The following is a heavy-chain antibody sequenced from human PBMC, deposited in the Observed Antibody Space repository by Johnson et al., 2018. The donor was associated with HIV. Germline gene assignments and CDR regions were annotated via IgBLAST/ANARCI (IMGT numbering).Heavy chain of an antibody. J-gene: IGHJ3*01. CDR3: ARENYRRRDAFDV. V-gene: IGHV3-48*04. Sequence: VQLVESGGGVVQSGRSLRLSCAASGFTFSSYGMHWVRQAPGKRLEWVSYISSSGSTIYYADSVKGRFTISRDNVKNSLYLQMNSLRTEDTAVYYCARENYRRRDAFDVWGQGTVVIVSS. CDR2: ISSSGSTI. D-gene: IGHD1-7*01. CDR1: GFTFSSYG.